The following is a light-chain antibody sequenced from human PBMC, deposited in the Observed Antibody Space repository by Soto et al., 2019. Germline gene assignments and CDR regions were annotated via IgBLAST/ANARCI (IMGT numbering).Light chain of an antibody. CDR1: SSDVGAYDY. J-gene: IGLJ2*01. CDR3: SSYAGSSTLV. CDR2: DVS. V-gene: IGLV2-11*01. Sequence: SALTQPRSVSGSPGQSAAISCTGTSSDVGAYDYVSWYQQHPGKAPKVIIYDVSQRPSGVPDRFSGSKSGNTASLTISGLQAEDDSDYYCSSYAGSSTLVFGGGTKLTVL.